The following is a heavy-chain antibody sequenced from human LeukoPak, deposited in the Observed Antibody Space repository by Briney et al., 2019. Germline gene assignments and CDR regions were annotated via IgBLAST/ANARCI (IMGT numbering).Heavy chain of an antibody. D-gene: IGHD6-13*01. V-gene: IGHV3-21*01. CDR3: ARTYSSSWYYFDY. J-gene: IGHJ4*02. CDR2: ISSSSSYI. Sequence: GGSLRLSCAASGFTFSSYAMSWVRQAPGKGLEWVSSISSSSSYIYYADSVKGRFTISRDNAKNSLYLQMNSLRAEDTAVYYCARTYSSSWYYFDYWGQGTLATVSS. CDR1: GFTFSSYA.